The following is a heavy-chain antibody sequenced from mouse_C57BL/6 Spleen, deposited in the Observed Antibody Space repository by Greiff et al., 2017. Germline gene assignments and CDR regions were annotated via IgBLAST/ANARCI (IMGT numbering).Heavy chain of an antibody. CDR2: IHPNSGST. J-gene: IGHJ2*01. CDR1: GYTFTSYW. CDR3: ASPFTTVVATDY. V-gene: IGHV1-64*01. D-gene: IGHD1-1*01. Sequence: QVQLQQPGAELVKPGASVKLSCKASGYTFTSYWMHWVKQKPGQGLEWIGIIHPNSGSTNYNEKFKSKATLTVDKSSSTAYMQRSSLTSEDSAVYDCASPFTTVVATDYWGQGTTLTVSS.